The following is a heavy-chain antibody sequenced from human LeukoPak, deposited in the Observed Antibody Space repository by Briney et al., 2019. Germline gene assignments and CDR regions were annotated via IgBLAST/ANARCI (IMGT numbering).Heavy chain of an antibody. J-gene: IGHJ4*02. CDR2: IYYSGST. Sequence: SETLSLTCTVSGGSISNYYWSWLRQPPGKGLEWIGYIYYSGSTHYNPSLNSRVTISVDTSKNQFSLKLTSVTTADTAVYYCARDMGSVAGHDYWGQGTLVTVSS. CDR3: ARDMGSVAGHDY. CDR1: GGSISNYY. V-gene: IGHV4-59*01. D-gene: IGHD6-13*01.